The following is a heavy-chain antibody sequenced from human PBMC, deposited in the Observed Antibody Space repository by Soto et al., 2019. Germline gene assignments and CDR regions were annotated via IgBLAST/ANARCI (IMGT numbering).Heavy chain of an antibody. Sequence: QLQLQESGPGLVKPSETLSLTCTVSGGSISSSSYYWGWIRQPPGKGLEWIGSIYYSGSTYYNPSLKSRVTISVDTSKNQFSLKLSSVTAADTAVYYCARLHDSDYDFWSGLVWGQGTLVTVSS. CDR2: IYYSGST. D-gene: IGHD3-3*01. CDR3: ARLHDSDYDFWSGLV. CDR1: GGSISSSSYY. V-gene: IGHV4-39*01. J-gene: IGHJ4*02.